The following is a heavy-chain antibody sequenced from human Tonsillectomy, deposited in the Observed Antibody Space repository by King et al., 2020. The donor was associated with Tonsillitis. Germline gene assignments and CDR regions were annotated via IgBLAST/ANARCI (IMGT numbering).Heavy chain of an antibody. D-gene: IGHD1-7*01. Sequence: QLQESGPGLVKPSETLSLTCSVSGGSISSYYWSWIRQPPGKGLEWVGYVDYSGRTNYIPSLKSRVTISIDTSKNQFSLKLSSVTAAATAVYYCARDRLVWPKGGNYIDAFDIWGQGTMVTVSS. CDR3: ARDRLVWPKGGNYIDAFDI. CDR1: GGSISSYY. CDR2: VDYSGRT. J-gene: IGHJ3*02. V-gene: IGHV4-59*01.